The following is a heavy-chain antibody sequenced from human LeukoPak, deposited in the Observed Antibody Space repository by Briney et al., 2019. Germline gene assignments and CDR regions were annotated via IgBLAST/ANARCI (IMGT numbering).Heavy chain of an antibody. CDR3: ARDVYRSFDY. CDR2: IKYDGSEE. J-gene: IGHJ4*02. D-gene: IGHD5/OR15-5a*01. Sequence: GGSLRLSRVASGFTFSSSWRNWVRQAPRKGLEWVANIKYDGSEEYYVDSVKGRFTISRDNAQNSLYLQMNNLRPEDTAVYYCARDVYRSFDYWGQGPLVTVSS. CDR1: GFTFSSSW. V-gene: IGHV3-7*01.